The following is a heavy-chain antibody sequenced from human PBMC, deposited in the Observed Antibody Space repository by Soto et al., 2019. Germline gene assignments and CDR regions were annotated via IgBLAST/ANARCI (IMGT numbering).Heavy chain of an antibody. Sequence: ASLKVSGKASGYTFTSYYMHWVRQAPGQGLEWMGIINPSGGRTSYAQKFQGRVTMTRDTSTSTVYMELSSLRSEDTAVYYCARSSIAARTFDYWGQGTLVTVSS. D-gene: IGHD6-6*01. J-gene: IGHJ4*02. CDR2: INPSGGRT. CDR3: ARSSIAARTFDY. V-gene: IGHV1-46*01. CDR1: GYTFTSYY.